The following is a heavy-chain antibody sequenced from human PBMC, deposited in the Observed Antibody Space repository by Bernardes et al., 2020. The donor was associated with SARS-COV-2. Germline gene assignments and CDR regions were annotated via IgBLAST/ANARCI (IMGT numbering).Heavy chain of an antibody. Sequence: GGSLRLSCAASGFTFSSYGMNWVRQAPGKGLEWVAVIWYDGSNKYYADSVKGRFTISRDNSKNTLYLQMNSLRAEDTAVYYCARDQGGQHRSAYYYYGMDVWGQGTTVTVSS. V-gene: IGHV3-33*01. J-gene: IGHJ6*02. CDR3: ARDQGGQHRSAYYYYGMDV. CDR1: GFTFSSYG. CDR2: IWYDGSNK. D-gene: IGHD6-13*01.